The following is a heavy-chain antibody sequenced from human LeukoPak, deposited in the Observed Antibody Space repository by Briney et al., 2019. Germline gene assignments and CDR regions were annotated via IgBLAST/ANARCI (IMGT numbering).Heavy chain of an antibody. CDR1: GFTFSSYG. D-gene: IGHD1-14*01. Sequence: GGSLRLSCAASGFTFSSYGMHWVRQAPGKGLVWVSRINSDGSSTSYADSVKGRFTISRDNAKNTLYLQMNSLRAEDTAVYYCANLRYHYYGMDVWGQGTTVTVSS. CDR2: INSDGSST. CDR3: ANLRYHYYGMDV. J-gene: IGHJ6*02. V-gene: IGHV3-74*01.